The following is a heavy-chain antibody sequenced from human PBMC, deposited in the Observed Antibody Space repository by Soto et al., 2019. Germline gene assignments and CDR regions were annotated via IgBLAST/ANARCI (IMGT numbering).Heavy chain of an antibody. CDR2: VSQNGRI. J-gene: IGHJ3*01. CDR3: AGYRSSFVAFEV. D-gene: IGHD3-16*02. CDR1: GGSFTDYD. V-gene: IGHV4-34*01. Sequence: QVQLQQWGAGLLKPSETLSLDCGVLGGSFTDYDWKWVLQSPRRGLEWIGEVSQNGRITYNPSLKSRITMSLDTSKNQSSLRLTSVTAADTALYYCAGYRSSFVAFEVWGPGTEGSVSS.